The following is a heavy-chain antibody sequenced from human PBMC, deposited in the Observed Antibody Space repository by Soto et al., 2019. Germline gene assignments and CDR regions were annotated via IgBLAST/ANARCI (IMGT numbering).Heavy chain of an antibody. CDR2: ISGSGGST. D-gene: IGHD4-17*01. CDR1: GFTFSSYA. V-gene: IGHV3-23*01. Sequence: EVQLLESGGGLVQRGGSLRLSCAASGFTFSSYAMSWVRQAPGKGLEWVSAISGSGGSTYYADSVKGRFTISRDHHKNALYLQMSSLRAEDTAVYYCAKGCTTTAHYYHCMDVGGQGTTVTVSS. CDR3: AKGCTTTAHYYHCMDV. J-gene: IGHJ6*02.